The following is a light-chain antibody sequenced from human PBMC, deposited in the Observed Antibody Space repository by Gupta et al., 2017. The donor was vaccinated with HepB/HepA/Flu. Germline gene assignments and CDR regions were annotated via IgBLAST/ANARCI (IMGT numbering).Light chain of an antibody. CDR3: QVWETGNGSRHV. CDR1: NIGNTN. V-gene: IGLV3-21*01. Sequence: SFVLTQPPSLSVAPGETARLSCGGDNIGNTNVNWYQRKPGPATVLVLIVENDRPEGCAGRFSTSISGNTATLIINTVEAGEEADYYCQVWETGNGSRHVFGSGTTFSVL. J-gene: IGLJ1*01. CDR2: VEN.